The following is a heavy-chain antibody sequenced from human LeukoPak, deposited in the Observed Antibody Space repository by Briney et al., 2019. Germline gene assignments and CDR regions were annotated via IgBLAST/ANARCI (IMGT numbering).Heavy chain of an antibody. CDR2: IYYGGDT. CDR3: ARRRLLVVPL. Sequence: SETLSLTCTVSGGSVRTSDSYWVWVRQPPGKGLEWIGSIYYGGDTYHNPSLKSRVIISKDTSKNQFSLMLTSVTAADTAVYYCARRRLLVVPLWGQGILVTVSS. V-gene: IGHV4-39*01. J-gene: IGHJ4*02. D-gene: IGHD2-15*01. CDR1: GGSVRTSDSY.